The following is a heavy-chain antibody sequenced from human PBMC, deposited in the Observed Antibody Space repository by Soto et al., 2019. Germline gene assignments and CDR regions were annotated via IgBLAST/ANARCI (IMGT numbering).Heavy chain of an antibody. CDR1: GGDLSNSG. Sequence: QVNLVQSGTEMKKPGSSVMVSCKVSGGDLSNSGISWVRQAPGQGLEWMGGIFPLLAMVDYSQKFQGRVTISADESTTPAYMDLGSLRSQDTAVYSCAKGDRAGFKSWGQGTLVIVSS. CDR2: IFPLLAMV. J-gene: IGHJ4*02. CDR3: AKGDRAGFKS. D-gene: IGHD6-13*01. V-gene: IGHV1-69*04.